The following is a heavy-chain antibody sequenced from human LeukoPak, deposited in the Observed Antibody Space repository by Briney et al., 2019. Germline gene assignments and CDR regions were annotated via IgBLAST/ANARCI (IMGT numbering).Heavy chain of an antibody. CDR1: GYTFTGCY. V-gene: IGHV1-2*06. J-gene: IGHJ6*02. D-gene: IGHD3-10*01. CDR3: ERGGGKKAGNYYYGMDV. Sequence: ASVKVSCKASGYTFTGCYMHWVRQAPGQGLEWMGRINPNSGGTNYAQKFQGRVTMTRDTSISTAYMELSRLRSDDTAVYYCERGGGKKAGNYYYGMDVWGQGTTVTVSS. CDR2: INPNSGGT.